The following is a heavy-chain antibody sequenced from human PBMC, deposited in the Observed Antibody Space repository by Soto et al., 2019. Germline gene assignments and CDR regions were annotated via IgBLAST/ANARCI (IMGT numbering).Heavy chain of an antibody. CDR2: IFSNDEK. V-gene: IGHV2-26*01. D-gene: IGHD6-13*01. CDR3: ARYTPYSSSWYYFDY. Sequence: QVTLKESGPVLVKPTETLTLTCTVSGLSLSNARMGVSWIRQPPGKALEWLAHIFSNDEKSYSTSLKSRLTISKDTSKSQVVLTMTNMDPVDTATYYCARYTPYSSSWYYFDYWGQGTLVTVSS. CDR1: GLSLSNARMG. J-gene: IGHJ4*02.